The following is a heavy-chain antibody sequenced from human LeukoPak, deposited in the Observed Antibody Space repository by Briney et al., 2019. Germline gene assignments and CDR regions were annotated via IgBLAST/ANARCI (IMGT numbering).Heavy chain of an antibody. V-gene: IGHV5-51*01. CDR2: IYPGDSDT. CDR3: ARRGECSGGSCYYYFDY. CDR1: GYSFTSYW. J-gene: IGHJ4*02. Sequence: GESLKISCKGSGYSFTSYWIGWVRQMPGKGLEWMGIIYPGDSDTRYSPSFQGQVTISADKSISTAYLQWSSLKASDTAMYCCARRGECSGGSCYYYFDYWGQGTLVTVSS. D-gene: IGHD2-15*01.